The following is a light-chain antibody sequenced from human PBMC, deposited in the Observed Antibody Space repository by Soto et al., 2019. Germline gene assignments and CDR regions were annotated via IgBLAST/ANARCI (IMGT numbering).Light chain of an antibody. V-gene: IGKV3-15*01. CDR3: QQYNNWPPVT. Sequence: EIVMTQSPATLSASPGERATLSCRASQSVSSNLAWYQQKPGQAPRLLIYGASTRATGIPARFSGSGSGTEFTLTISSLQSEDFAVYYCQQYNNWPPVTFGQGTKVEIK. J-gene: IGKJ1*01. CDR1: QSVSSN. CDR2: GAS.